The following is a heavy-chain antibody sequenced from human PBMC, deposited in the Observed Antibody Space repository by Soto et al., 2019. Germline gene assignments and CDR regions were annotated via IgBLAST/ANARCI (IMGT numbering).Heavy chain of an antibody. Sequence: SQTLSLTCTVSANSFSNYYCNWVRKSAGKGLEWIGRIYPTGSTTYNPSLKSRLTMSVDTSKNQFSLRLTSMTAADTAVYYCATGRPEVAPGPMETWGQGTLVTGSS. D-gene: IGHD2-2*01. J-gene: IGHJ5*02. V-gene: IGHV4-4*07. CDR3: ATGRPEVAPGPMET. CDR1: ANSFSNYY. CDR2: IYPTGST.